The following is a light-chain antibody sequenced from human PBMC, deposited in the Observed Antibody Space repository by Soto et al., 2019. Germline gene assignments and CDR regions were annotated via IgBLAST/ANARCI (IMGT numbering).Light chain of an antibody. CDR3: QQYDNLYT. J-gene: IGKJ2*01. V-gene: IGKV1-33*01. Sequence: DIQMTQSPSTLSSSAGDRFTISFRSSQSISTWVAWYQQKPGKATKLLIYDASNLETGVPSRFSGSGSGTDFTFTISSLQPEDIATYYCQQYDNLYTFGQGTKVDIK. CDR1: QSISTW. CDR2: DAS.